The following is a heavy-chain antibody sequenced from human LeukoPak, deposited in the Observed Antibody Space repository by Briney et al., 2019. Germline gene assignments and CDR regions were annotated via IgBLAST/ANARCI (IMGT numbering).Heavy chain of an antibody. CDR2: INHSGST. Sequence: SETLSLTCAVYGGSFSGYYWSWIRQPPGKGLEWIGEINHSGSTNYSPSLKSRVTISVDTSKNQFSLKLSSVTAADTAVYYCARGPYSSSWLYYFDYWGQGTLVTVSS. J-gene: IGHJ4*02. D-gene: IGHD6-13*01. V-gene: IGHV4-34*01. CDR3: ARGPYSSSWLYYFDY. CDR1: GGSFSGYY.